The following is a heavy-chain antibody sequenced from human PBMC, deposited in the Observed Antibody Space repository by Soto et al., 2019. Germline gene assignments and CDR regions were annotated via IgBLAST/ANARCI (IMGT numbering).Heavy chain of an antibody. V-gene: IGHV5-10-1*01. J-gene: IGHJ6*02. CDR3: ARKAARPYYYYGMDV. CDR2: IDPSDSYT. CDR1: VYSFTSYW. D-gene: IGHD6-6*01. Sequence: RGESLKISCKGSVYSFTSYWISWVRQMPGKGLEWMGRIDPSDSYTNYSPSFQGHVTISADKSISTAYLQWSSLKASDTAMYYCARKAARPYYYYGMDVWGQGTTVTVSS.